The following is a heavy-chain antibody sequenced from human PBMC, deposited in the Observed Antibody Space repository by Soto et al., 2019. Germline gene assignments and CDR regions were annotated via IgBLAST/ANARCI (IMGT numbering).Heavy chain of an antibody. V-gene: IGHV1-8*01. CDR1: GYTFTSYD. Sequence: VASVKVSCKASGYTFTSYDINWVRQATGQGLEWMGWMNPNSGNTGSAQKFQGRVTVTRNTSINTAYMELSSLRSDDTAVYYCARMRLSAAARPWFDPWGQGTLVTVSS. D-gene: IGHD6-13*01. J-gene: IGHJ5*02. CDR2: MNPNSGNT. CDR3: ARMRLSAAARPWFDP.